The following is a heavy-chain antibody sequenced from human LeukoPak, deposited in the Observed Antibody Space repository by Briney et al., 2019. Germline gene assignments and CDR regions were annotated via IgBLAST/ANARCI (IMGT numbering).Heavy chain of an antibody. J-gene: IGHJ4*02. D-gene: IGHD3-9*01. V-gene: IGHV3-64D*06. CDR3: VKDLTGTWSFDY. CDR1: GFTFGNNF. Sequence: GGSLRLSCSPSGFTFGNNFMHGFGKPPGKGLEYVSSIGPNGASTLYADSVKGRFTISRDNSKNALYLQLTSLRLEDTALYYCVKDLTGTWSFDYWGQGTLVTVSS. CDR2: IGPNGAST.